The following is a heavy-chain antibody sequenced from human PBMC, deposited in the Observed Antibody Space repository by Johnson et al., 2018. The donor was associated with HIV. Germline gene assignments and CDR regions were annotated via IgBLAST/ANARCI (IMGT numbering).Heavy chain of an antibody. V-gene: IGHV3-53*01. CDR1: GFTVSSNY. CDR3: ARGTLAAFDI. Sequence: VQLVESGGGLIQPGGSLRLSCAASGFTVSSNYMTWVRQAPGKGLAWVSVIYSGGSTYYADSVKGRFTISRDNSKNSVYLQMNSLRAEDTAVYYCARGTLAAFDIWGQGTMVTVSS. CDR2: IYSGGST. D-gene: IGHD2-2*01. J-gene: IGHJ3*02.